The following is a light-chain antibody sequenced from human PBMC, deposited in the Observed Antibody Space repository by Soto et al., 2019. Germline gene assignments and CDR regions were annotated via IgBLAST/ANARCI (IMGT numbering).Light chain of an antibody. CDR3: CSAGGSPTYV. V-gene: IGLV2-23*02. Sequence: QSALTQPASVSGSPGQSITISCTGTSSNVGSYKLVSWYQQHPGKAPKLMIFEVNKRPSGVSNRCSGSKSGNTASLTISGLTVEDAADYYCCSAGGSPTYVFGTGTKLTVL. J-gene: IGLJ1*01. CDR2: EVN. CDR1: SSNVGSYKL.